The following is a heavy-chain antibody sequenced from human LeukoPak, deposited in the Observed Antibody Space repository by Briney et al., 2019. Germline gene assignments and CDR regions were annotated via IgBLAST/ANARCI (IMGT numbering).Heavy chain of an antibody. CDR1: GFMFNRCW. D-gene: IGHD2-21*02. J-gene: IGHJ1*01. CDR3: TSWGDTTAEYFQR. V-gene: IGHV3-7*01. CDR2: INPDGRDT. Sequence: GGSLRLSCVVSGFMFNRCWMNWVRQAPGKGLEWVAHINPDGRDTYYVDSVKGRFTISRDNAQNSMYLQMNSLRVEDTAVYYCTSWGDTTAEYFQRWGQGTLVTVSS.